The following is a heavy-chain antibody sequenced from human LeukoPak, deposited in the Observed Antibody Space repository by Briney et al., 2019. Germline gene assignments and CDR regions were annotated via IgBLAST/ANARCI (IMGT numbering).Heavy chain of an antibody. Sequence: PGGSLRLSCAASGFTVSSSYITWVRQAPGKGLEWVSVIYSGGNSYYADSVKGRFTISTHDSKNTVYLQMNSLTFEDTAVYYCARTGQHYDYWGQGTL. CDR3: ARTGQHYDY. CDR1: GFTVSSSY. D-gene: IGHD3-10*01. V-gene: IGHV3-53*04. J-gene: IGHJ4*02. CDR2: IYSGGNS.